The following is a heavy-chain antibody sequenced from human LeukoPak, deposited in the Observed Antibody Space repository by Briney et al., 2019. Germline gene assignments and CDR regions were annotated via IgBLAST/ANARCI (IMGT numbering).Heavy chain of an antibody. V-gene: IGHV3-53*04. CDR1: GFTVSSNY. J-gene: IGHJ3*02. D-gene: IGHD7-27*01. Sequence: GGSLRLSCAASGFTVSSNYMSWVRQAPGKGLEWVSVIYSDGSTYYADSVKGRFAISRHNSKNTLYLQMNSLRAEDTAVYYCARGPEASRLTGDTFEIWGQGTMVTVSS. CDR3: ARGPEASRLTGDTFEI. CDR2: IYSDGST.